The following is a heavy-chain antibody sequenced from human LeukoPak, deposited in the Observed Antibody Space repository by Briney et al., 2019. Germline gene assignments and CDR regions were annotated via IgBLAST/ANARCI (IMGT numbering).Heavy chain of an antibody. J-gene: IGHJ4*02. D-gene: IGHD6-19*01. CDR2: IRYDGSNK. V-gene: IGHV3-30*02. CDR1: GFTFSSYG. Sequence: PGGSLRLSCAASGFTFSSYGMHWVRQAPGKGLEWVAFIRYDGSNKYYADSVKGRFTISRDNSKNTLYLQMNSLRAEVTAVYYCARILDSAWGELGYWGQGTLVTVSS. CDR3: ARILDSAWGELGY.